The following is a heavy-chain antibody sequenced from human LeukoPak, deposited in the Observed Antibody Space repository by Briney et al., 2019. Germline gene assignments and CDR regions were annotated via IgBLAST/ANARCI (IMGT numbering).Heavy chain of an antibody. CDR1: GFTFSDYS. CDR3: ARVWSPPYTSSWPSYLDF. CDR2: ISSSSRYI. J-gene: IGHJ4*02. D-gene: IGHD6-13*01. V-gene: IGHV3-21*01. Sequence: KPGGSLRLSCAASGFTFSDYSMNWVRQAPGKGLEWVSSISSSSRYIYYANSVKGRFSISRDNAKNSLYLQMNSLRAEDTAVYYCARVWSPPYTSSWPSYLDFWGQGTLVTVSS.